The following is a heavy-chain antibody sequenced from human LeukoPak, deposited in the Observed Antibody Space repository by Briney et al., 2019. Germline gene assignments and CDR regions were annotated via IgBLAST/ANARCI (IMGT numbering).Heavy chain of an antibody. D-gene: IGHD2-15*01. CDR1: GGSISSSSYY. V-gene: IGHV4-39*07. CDR3: ARAVHCSGGSCYFDY. Sequence: SETLSLTCTVSGGSISSSSYYWGWIRQPPGKGLEWIGRIYTSGSTKYNPSLTSRVTMSVDTSKNQFSLKLRSVTAAHTAVYYCARAVHCSGGSCYFDYWGQGTLVTVSS. J-gene: IGHJ4*02. CDR2: IYTSGST.